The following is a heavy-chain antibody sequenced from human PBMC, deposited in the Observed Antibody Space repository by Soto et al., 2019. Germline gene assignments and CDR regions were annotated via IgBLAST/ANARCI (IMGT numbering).Heavy chain of an antibody. J-gene: IGHJ6*02. Sequence: SETLSLTCTVSGGSISSGDYYWSWIRQPPGKGLEWIGYIYYSGSTYYNPSLKSRVTISVDTSKNQFSLKLSSVTAADTAVYYCVRDRYYDILTGYKSYYYGMDVWGQGTTVTVSS. CDR2: IYYSGST. D-gene: IGHD3-9*01. CDR1: GGSISSGDYY. V-gene: IGHV4-30-4*01. CDR3: VRDRYYDILTGYKSYYYGMDV.